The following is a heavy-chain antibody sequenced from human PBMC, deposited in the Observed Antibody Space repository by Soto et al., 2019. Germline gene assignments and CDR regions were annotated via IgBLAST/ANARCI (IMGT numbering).Heavy chain of an antibody. CDR3: ARHNYGSGSTYLDY. D-gene: IGHD3-10*01. Sequence: SETLSLTCTVSGGSISSSSYYWGWIRQPPGKGLEWIGSIYYSGSTYYNPSLKSRVTISVDTSKNQFSLKLNSMTAADTAVYYCARHNYGSGSTYLDYWGQGTLVTVSS. V-gene: IGHV4-39*01. CDR2: IYYSGST. J-gene: IGHJ4*02. CDR1: GGSISSSSYY.